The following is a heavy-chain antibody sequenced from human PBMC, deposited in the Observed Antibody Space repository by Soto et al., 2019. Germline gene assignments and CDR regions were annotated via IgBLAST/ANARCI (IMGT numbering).Heavy chain of an antibody. CDR2: IIPIFGTA. CDR3: ARGRDIVATIKYYGMDV. J-gene: IGHJ6*02. D-gene: IGHD5-12*01. CDR1: GGTFSSYA. Sequence: QVQLVQSGAEVKKPGSSVKVSCKASGGTFSSYAISWVRQAPGQGLEWMGGIIPIFGTANYAQKFQGRVTSTADESTSTAYMELSSLRSEDTAVYYCARGRDIVATIKYYGMDVWGQGTTVTVSS. V-gene: IGHV1-69*12.